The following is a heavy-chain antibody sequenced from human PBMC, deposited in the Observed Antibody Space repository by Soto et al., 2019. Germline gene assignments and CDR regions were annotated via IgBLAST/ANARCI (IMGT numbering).Heavy chain of an antibody. V-gene: IGHV5-51*01. CDR2: IHPLDSAT. CDR1: GYIFTSYW. Sequence: EVQLVQSGAEMKKPGDSVTISCQGSGYIFTSYWIAWVRQVPVKGLEWMWYIHPLDSATRYSPSLEGQVIMSVDTSISAAYLQWNSLTASDTATYYCARRTSPTWKQRWSDWYFDLWGRGTLVTVSS. D-gene: IGHD5-18*01. J-gene: IGHJ2*01. CDR3: ARRTSPTWKQRWSDWYFDL.